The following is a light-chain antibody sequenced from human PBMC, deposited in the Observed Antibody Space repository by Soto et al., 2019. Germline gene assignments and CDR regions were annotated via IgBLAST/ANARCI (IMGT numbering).Light chain of an antibody. Sequence: DIQMTQSPSTLSASVGDRVTITCRASQNINNWLAWYQQKPGKASKLLIYRASSFENGVPSRFSGRGSGTDFIFTITSLQPDDFATYYCQQYSSDSTFGQGTKVEIK. CDR2: RAS. J-gene: IGKJ1*01. V-gene: IGKV1-5*03. CDR3: QQYSSDST. CDR1: QNINNW.